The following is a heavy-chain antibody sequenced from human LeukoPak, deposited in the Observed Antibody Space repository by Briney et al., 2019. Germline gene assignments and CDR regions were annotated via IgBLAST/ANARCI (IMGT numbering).Heavy chain of an antibody. CDR1: GXGFTFRNSW. CDR3: TTDWYDY. V-gene: IGHV3-15*01. Sequence: GGSLRLSCAASGXGFTFRNSWMSWVRQAPGKGLEWVGRIKSKGDGGAADYAASVKGRFTISRDDSKNTQYLQMNSLKVEDTAVYYCTTDWYDYWGQGTLVTVSS. CDR2: IKSKGDGGAA. D-gene: IGHD6-13*01. J-gene: IGHJ4*02.